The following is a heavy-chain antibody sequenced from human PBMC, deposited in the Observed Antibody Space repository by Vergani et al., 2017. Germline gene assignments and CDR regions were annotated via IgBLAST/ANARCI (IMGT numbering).Heavy chain of an antibody. Sequence: QVQLVQSGAEVKKPGASVKISCKASGYTFTNYYMYWLRQAPGQGLEWMGLINPSGGSTNYAQKIQGRVTVTRDTSTSTVYMDLTSLRSEDTAVYYCASDYYGSGSAAFDIWGQGTMVTVSS. V-gene: IGHV1-46*01. CDR3: ASDYYGSGSAAFDI. CDR1: GYTFTNYY. J-gene: IGHJ3*02. CDR2: INPSGGST. D-gene: IGHD3-10*01.